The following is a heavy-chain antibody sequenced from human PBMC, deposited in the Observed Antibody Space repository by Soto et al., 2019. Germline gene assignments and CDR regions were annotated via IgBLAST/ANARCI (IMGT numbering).Heavy chain of an antibody. CDR3: XXXXAGXKXSRIDY. CDR2: IYYSGST. Sequence: TLSLTCTVSGGSISSGGYYWSWIRQHPGKGLEWIGYIYYSGSTYYNPSLKSRVTISVDTSKNQFSLKLSSVTAADTAVYYXXXXXAGXKXSRIDYWGQGTLVTVS. V-gene: IGHV4-31*03. CDR1: GGSISSGGYY. J-gene: IGHJ4*02.